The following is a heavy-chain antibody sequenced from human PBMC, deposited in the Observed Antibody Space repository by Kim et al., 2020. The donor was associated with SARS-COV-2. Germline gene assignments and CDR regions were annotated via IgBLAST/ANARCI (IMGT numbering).Heavy chain of an antibody. V-gene: IGHV4-59*13. CDR1: GGSISSYY. CDR2: IYYSGST. D-gene: IGHD5-18*01. Sequence: SETLSLTCTVSGGSISSYYWSWIRQPPGKGLEWIGYIYYSGSTNYNPSLKSRVTISVDTSKNQFSLKLSSVTAADTAVYYCARSRSGYSYWFPGDYYYYGMDVWGQGTTVTVSS. J-gene: IGHJ6*02. CDR3: ARSRSGYSYWFPGDYYYYGMDV.